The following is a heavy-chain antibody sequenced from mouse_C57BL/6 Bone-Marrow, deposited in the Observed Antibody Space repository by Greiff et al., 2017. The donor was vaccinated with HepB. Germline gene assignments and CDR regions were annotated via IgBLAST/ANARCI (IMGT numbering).Heavy chain of an antibody. Sequence: QVQLQQPGAELVKPGASVKLSCKASGYTFTSYWMHWVKQRPGQGLEWIGEIDPSDSYTNYNQKFKGKSTLTVDKSSSTAYMQLSSLTSEDSAVYYCARSGTTDYFDYWGQGTTLTVSS. CDR1: GYTFTSYW. V-gene: IGHV1-69*01. D-gene: IGHD1-1*01. J-gene: IGHJ2*01. CDR3: ARSGTTDYFDY. CDR2: IDPSDSYT.